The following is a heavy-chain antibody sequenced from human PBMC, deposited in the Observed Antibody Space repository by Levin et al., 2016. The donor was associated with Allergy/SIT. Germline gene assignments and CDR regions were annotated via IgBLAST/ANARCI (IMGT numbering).Heavy chain of an antibody. Sequence: WIRQPPGKGLEWVSYISIDSNYTNYADSVKGRFTISRDNAKNSLYLQMNSLRAEDTAVYFCAREEDWYDGRYFDLWGRGTLVTVSS. CDR3: AREEDWYDGRYFDL. CDR2: ISIDSNYT. J-gene: IGHJ2*01. V-gene: IGHV3-11*05. D-gene: IGHD2-21*01.